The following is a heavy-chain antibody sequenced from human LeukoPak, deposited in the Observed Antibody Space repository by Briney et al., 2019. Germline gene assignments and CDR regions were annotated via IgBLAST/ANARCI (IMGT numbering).Heavy chain of an antibody. CDR1: GGSISSYY. Sequence: SETLSLTCTVSGGSISSYYWSWIRQPPGKGLEWIGYIYYSGSTNYNPSLKSRVTISVDTSKNQFSLKLSSVTAADTAVYYCARAKDTTMVIDYWGQGTLVTVSS. CDR3: ARAKDTTMVIDY. J-gene: IGHJ4*02. D-gene: IGHD5-18*01. V-gene: IGHV4-59*01. CDR2: IYYSGST.